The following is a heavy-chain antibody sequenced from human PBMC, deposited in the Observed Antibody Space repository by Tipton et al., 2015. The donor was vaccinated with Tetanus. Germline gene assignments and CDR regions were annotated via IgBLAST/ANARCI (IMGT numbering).Heavy chain of an antibody. CDR1: GGSLNNYY. J-gene: IGHJ6*02. Sequence: TLSLTCAVDGGSLNNYYWAWFRQPPGKGLEWIGEIDHSGNTRYNPSLKSRVTMSVDTSKNQFSLKLSSVTAADTAVYYCARDSPYYDFWSGRIIADYYYYYGMDVWGQGTTVTVSS. V-gene: IGHV4-34*01. D-gene: IGHD3-3*01. CDR2: IDHSGNT. CDR3: ARDSPYYDFWSGRIIADYYYYYGMDV.